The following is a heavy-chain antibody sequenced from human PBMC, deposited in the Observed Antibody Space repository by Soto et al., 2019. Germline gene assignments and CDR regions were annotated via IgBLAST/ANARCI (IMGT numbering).Heavy chain of an antibody. CDR3: ARDVSLYGSVIYDAFDL. D-gene: IGHD3-10*01. V-gene: IGHV4-59*12. CDR1: GGSISSYY. CDR2: IYYSGST. Sequence: PSETLSLTCTVSGGSISSYYWSWIRQPPGKGLEWIGYIYYSGSTNYNPSLKSRVTISVDTSKNQFSLKLSSVTAADTAVFYCARDVSLYGSVIYDAFDLWGQGTMVTVSS. J-gene: IGHJ3*01.